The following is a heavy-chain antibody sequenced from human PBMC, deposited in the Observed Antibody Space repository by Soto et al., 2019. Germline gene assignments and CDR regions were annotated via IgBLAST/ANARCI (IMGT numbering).Heavy chain of an antibody. CDR3: AKDSGYDRGAGNAFDI. D-gene: IGHD3-22*01. V-gene: IGHV3-43D*03. CDR2: ISWDGGST. J-gene: IGHJ3*02. CDR1: GFTFDDYA. Sequence: GGSLRLSCAASGFTFDDYAMHWVRQAPGKGLEWVSLISWDGGSTYYADSVKGRFTISRDNSKNSLYLQMSSLRAEDTALYYCAKDSGYDRGAGNAFDIWGQGTMVTVSS.